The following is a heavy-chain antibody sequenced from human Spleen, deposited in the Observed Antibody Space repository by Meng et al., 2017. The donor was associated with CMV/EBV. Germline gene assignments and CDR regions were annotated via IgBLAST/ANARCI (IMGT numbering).Heavy chain of an antibody. D-gene: IGHD3-10*01. J-gene: IGHJ4*02. CDR1: TRGVG. V-gene: IGHV2-5*01. CDR3: THRPELLWFGELSDSDFFDY. CDR2: IYWNDDK. Sequence: TRGVGGGWVRQPPGKALEWLAVIYWNDDKRYSPSLKSRLTITKDTSKNQVVLTMTNMAPVDTATYYCTHRPELLWFGELSDSDFFDYWGQGTLVTVSS.